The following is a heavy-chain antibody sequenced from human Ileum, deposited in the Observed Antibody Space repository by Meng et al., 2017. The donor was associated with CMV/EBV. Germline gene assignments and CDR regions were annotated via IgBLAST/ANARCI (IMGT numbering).Heavy chain of an antibody. V-gene: IGHV3-21*01. D-gene: IGHD6-13*01. CDR3: ARDGGYSSSWYLFDY. CDR2: ISSSSSYI. J-gene: IGHJ4*02. CDR1: GFTFSSYS. Sequence: GESLKISCAASGFTFSSYSMNWVRQAPGKGLEWVSSISSSSSYIYYADSVKGRFTISRDNAKNSLYLQMNSLRAEDTAVYYCARDGGYSSSWYLFDYWGQGTQVTVSS.